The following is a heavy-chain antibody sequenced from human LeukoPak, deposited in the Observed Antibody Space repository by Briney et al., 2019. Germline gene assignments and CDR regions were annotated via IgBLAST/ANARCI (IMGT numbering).Heavy chain of an antibody. CDR2: LNPNSGNT. CDR3: ARMTVSGRDNWFDP. D-gene: IGHD6-19*01. CDR1: GYTFTSYD. J-gene: IGHJ5*02. Sequence: ASVKVSCEASGYTFTSYDINWVRQATGQGLEWMGWLNPNSGNTGYAQKFQGRVTITRNTSIKTAYMELSSLTSEDTAVYYCARMTVSGRDNWFDPWGQGTLVTVSS. V-gene: IGHV1-8*03.